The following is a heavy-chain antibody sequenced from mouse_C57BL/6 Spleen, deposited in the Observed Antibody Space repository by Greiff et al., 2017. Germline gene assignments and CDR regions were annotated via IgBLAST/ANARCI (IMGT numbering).Heavy chain of an antibody. D-gene: IGHD1-1*01. J-gene: IGHJ1*03. CDR1: GFTFSSYA. CDR3: TTPLYYYGSSYGYFDV. V-gene: IGHV5-9-1*02. Sequence: EVHLVESGEGLVKPGGSLKLSCAASGFTFSSYAMSWVRQTPEKRLEWVAYISSGGDYIYYADTVKGRFTISRDNARNTLYLQMSSLKSEDTAMYYCTTPLYYYGSSYGYFDVWGTGTTVTVSS. CDR2: ISSGGDYI.